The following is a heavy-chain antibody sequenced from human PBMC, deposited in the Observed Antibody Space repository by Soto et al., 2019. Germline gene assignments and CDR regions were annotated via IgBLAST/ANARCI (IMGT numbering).Heavy chain of an antibody. J-gene: IGHJ6*02. D-gene: IGHD3-10*01. CDR3: ARVSITPYYYYGMDV. Sequence: SETLSLTCTVSGGSISSGGYYWSWIRQHPGKGLEWIGYIYYSGSTYYNPSLKSRVTISVDTSKNQFSLKLSSVTAADTAVYYCARVSITPYYYYGMDVWAQGTTVTVSS. CDR1: GGSISSGGYY. V-gene: IGHV4-31*03. CDR2: IYYSGST.